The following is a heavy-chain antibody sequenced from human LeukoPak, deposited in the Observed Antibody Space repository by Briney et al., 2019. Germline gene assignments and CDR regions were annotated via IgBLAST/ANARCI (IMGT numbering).Heavy chain of an antibody. J-gene: IGHJ4*02. CDR2: INHSGST. D-gene: IGHD2-2*01. CDR1: GGSISSGGYS. V-gene: IGHV4-30-2*01. Sequence: SETLSLTCAVSGGSISSGGYSWSWIRQPPGKGLEWIGYINHSGSTDYNPSLKSRVTISVDTSKNQFSLKLSSVTAADTAVYYCARGPSHDIVVVPAAMPFDYWGQGTLVTVSS. CDR3: ARGPSHDIVVVPAAMPFDY.